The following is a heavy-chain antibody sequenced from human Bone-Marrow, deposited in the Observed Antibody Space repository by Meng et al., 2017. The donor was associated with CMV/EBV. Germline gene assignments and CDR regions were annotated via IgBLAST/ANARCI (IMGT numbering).Heavy chain of an antibody. V-gene: IGHV3-23*03. CDR2: FQSGGSST. Sequence: GESLKISCAASGFTFSSYWMSWVRQVPGKGLEWVSVFQSGGSSTYYADSVKGRFTISRENSKNTLYLQMNSLRAEDTAVYYCAKASCSSTSCHPYYFDYWGQGTLVTVSS. J-gene: IGHJ4*02. CDR1: GFTFSSYW. D-gene: IGHD2-2*01. CDR3: AKASCSSTSCHPYYFDY.